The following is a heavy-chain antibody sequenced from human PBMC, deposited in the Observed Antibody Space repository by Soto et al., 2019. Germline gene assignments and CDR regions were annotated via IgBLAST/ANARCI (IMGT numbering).Heavy chain of an antibody. CDR1: GYTFTSYG. V-gene: IGHV1-18*01. CDR3: ARVSHSSSSFGSDY. CDR2: ISAYNGNT. D-gene: IGHD6-6*01. J-gene: IGHJ4*02. Sequence: ASVKVSCKASGYTFTSYGISWVRQSPGQGLEWMGWISAYNGNTNYAQKLQGRVTMTTDTSTSTAYMELRSLRSDDTAVYYCARVSHSSSSFGSDYWGQGTLVTV.